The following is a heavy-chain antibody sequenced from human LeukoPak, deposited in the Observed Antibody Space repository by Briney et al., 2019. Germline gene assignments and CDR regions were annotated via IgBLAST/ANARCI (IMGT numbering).Heavy chain of an antibody. Sequence: GESLRLSCAASGFTVSSKDMNWVRQAPGKGLEWVSVLYSGGRTYYADSVKGRFTISRDNSKNTLYLQMNSLRAEDTAVYYCATDFYDSTWGQGTLVTVSS. CDR2: LYSGGRT. CDR3: ATDFYDST. J-gene: IGHJ5*02. V-gene: IGHV3-53*01. CDR1: GFTVSSKD. D-gene: IGHD3-22*01.